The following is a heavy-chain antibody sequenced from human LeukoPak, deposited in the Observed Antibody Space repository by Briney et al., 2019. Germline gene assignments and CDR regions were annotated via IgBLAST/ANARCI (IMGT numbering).Heavy chain of an antibody. CDR1: GGSFRGYY. J-gene: IGHJ4*02. CDR2: INHSGST. V-gene: IGHV4-34*01. Sequence: PSETLSLTCAVYGGSFRGYYWSWIRQPPGKGLEWIGEINHSGSTNYNPSLKSRVTISVDTSKNQFSLKLSSVTAADTAVYYCARDQYYYDSSGYSQFDYWGQGTLVTVSS. D-gene: IGHD3-22*01. CDR3: ARDQYYYDSSGYSQFDY.